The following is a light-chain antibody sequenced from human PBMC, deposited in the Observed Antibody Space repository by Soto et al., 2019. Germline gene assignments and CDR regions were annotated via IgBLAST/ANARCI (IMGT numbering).Light chain of an antibody. Sequence: EIVLTQSPGTLSLSPGERATLSCRASQSVSSSYLAWYQQKPGQAPRLLIYGASSRATGIPDRFSGSGSGTDFTFTISRLEPEDFAVYYCQQYGGSPSYTFGQGTKLEIK. V-gene: IGKV3-20*01. CDR2: GAS. J-gene: IGKJ2*01. CDR1: QSVSSSY. CDR3: QQYGGSPSYT.